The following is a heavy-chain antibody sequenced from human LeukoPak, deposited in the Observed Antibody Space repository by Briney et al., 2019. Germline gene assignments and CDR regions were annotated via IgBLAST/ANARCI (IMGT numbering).Heavy chain of an antibody. J-gene: IGHJ4*02. CDR1: GYSISSGYY. V-gene: IGHV4-38-2*02. CDR2: IYHSGST. D-gene: IGHD3-22*01. Sequence: SETLSLTCTVSGYSISSGYYWGWIRPPPGKGLEWIGSIYHSGSTYYNPSLKSRVTISVDTSKNQFSLKLSSVTAADTAVYYCATSGLYDSSGYPFDYWGQGTLVTVSS. CDR3: ATSGLYDSSGYPFDY.